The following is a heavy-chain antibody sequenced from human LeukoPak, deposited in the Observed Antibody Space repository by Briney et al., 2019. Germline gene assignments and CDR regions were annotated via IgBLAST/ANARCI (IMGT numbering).Heavy chain of an antibody. CDR2: MNEYGSEI. Sequence: GGSLRLSCSVSGFIFRDFSMSWVRQAPGKGLEWVAKMNEYGSEIFYVDSVKGRFTISRDNGKNSLYLQMNRLRAEDTAVYYCARGPSITMVRGGQWYYYMDVWGKGTTVTISS. CDR1: GFIFRDFS. V-gene: IGHV3-7*01. J-gene: IGHJ6*03. CDR3: ARGPSITMVRGGQWYYYMDV. D-gene: IGHD3-10*01.